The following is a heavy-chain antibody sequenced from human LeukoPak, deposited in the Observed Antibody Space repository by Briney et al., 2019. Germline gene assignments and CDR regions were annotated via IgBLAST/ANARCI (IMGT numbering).Heavy chain of an antibody. CDR2: ISSDERTT. J-gene: IGHJ4*02. V-gene: IGHV3-30*18. Sequence: PGGSLRLSCVASGFTFSNYGMHWARQAPGKGLEWVAVISSDERTTYYADSVKGRFTISRDLSKGTLYLQMDSLTGEDTAVYYCAKEKAHAHPVDYWGQGTLVTVSS. CDR1: GFTFSNYG. CDR3: AKEKAHAHPVDY.